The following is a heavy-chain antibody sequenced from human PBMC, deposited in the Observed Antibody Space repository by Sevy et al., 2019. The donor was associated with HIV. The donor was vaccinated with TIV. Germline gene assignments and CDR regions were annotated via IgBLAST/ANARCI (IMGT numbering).Heavy chain of an antibody. CDR1: GYTLSQIS. CDR3: ATTKDYYDSSGSPFDS. CDR2: FDPEDGET. Sequence: ASVKVSCKVSGYTLSQISMHWVRQAPGKGLEWMGSFDPEDGETIYAQKFQARVTMTEDTSTDTAYMELSSLRSDDKAVYYCATTKDYYDSSGSPFDSWGQGTLVTVSS. D-gene: IGHD3-22*01. J-gene: IGHJ4*02. V-gene: IGHV1-24*01.